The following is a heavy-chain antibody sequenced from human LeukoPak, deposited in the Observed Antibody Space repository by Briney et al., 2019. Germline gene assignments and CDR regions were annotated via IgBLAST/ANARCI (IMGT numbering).Heavy chain of an antibody. CDR2: IYPSDSTT. V-gene: IGHV5-51*01. CDR3: ARRYCSSFACFSPLDY. Sequence: GESLKISCKGSGYTYTNYWIGWVRQLPGKGPEWMGTIYPSDSTTRYSPSFQGQVTISADKSFSTAYLQWSSLKASDTGMYYCARRYCSSFACFSPLDYWGQGTLVTVSS. D-gene: IGHD2-2*01. CDR1: GYTYTNYW. J-gene: IGHJ4*02.